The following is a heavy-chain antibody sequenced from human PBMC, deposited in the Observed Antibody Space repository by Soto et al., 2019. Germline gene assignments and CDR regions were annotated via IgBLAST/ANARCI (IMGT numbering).Heavy chain of an antibody. CDR1: GGSISSYY. J-gene: IGHJ5*02. V-gene: IGHV4-59*12. Sequence: SETLSLTCTVSGGSISSYYWSWIRQPPGKGLEWIGYIYYSGSTNYNPSLKSRVTISVDTSKNQFSLKLSSVTAADTAVYYCARGGHSSGWYWWFDPWGQGTLVTVSS. D-gene: IGHD6-19*01. CDR2: IYYSGST. CDR3: ARGGHSSGWYWWFDP.